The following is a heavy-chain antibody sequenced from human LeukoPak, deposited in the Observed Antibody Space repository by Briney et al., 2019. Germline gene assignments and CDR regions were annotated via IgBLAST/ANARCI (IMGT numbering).Heavy chain of an antibody. CDR1: GYAFTGYY. Sequence: ASVMVSCKASGYAFTGYYMHWVRQAPGQGLEWMGWINPNSGGTNYAQKFQGRVTMTRDTSISTAYMELSRLRSDDTAVYYCARASTTDTYYYYMDVWGKGTTVTISS. D-gene: IGHD4-17*01. V-gene: IGHV1-2*02. CDR3: ARASTTDTYYYYMDV. J-gene: IGHJ6*03. CDR2: INPNSGGT.